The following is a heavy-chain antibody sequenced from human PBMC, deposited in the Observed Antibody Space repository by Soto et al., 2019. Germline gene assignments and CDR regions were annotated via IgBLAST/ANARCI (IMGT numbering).Heavy chain of an antibody. V-gene: IGHV1-69*13. CDR2: IIPIFGTA. CDR1: GGTFSSYA. D-gene: IGHD3-3*01. J-gene: IGHJ4*02. CDR3: ARGGPYYDFWSGYYSDY. Sequence: ASVKVSCKASGGTFSSYAISWVRQAPGQGLEWKGGIIPIFGTANYAQKFQGRVTITADESTSTAYMELSSLRSEDTAVYYCARGGPYYDFWSGYYSDYWGQGTLVTVSS.